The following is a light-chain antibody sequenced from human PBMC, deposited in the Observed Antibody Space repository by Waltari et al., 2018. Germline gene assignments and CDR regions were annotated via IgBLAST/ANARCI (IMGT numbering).Light chain of an antibody. CDR3: CSYAGRYTSV. Sequence: QSALTQPRSVSGSPGQSLTLSCTGTNSDVGAYNYVSWYQQRPGKAPKLVLYDVDKRPPGVPDRFSGSKAGNTASLTISGLQADDEADYYCCSYAGRYTSVFGGGTKVTVL. CDR2: DVD. CDR1: NSDVGAYNY. J-gene: IGLJ2*01. V-gene: IGLV2-11*01.